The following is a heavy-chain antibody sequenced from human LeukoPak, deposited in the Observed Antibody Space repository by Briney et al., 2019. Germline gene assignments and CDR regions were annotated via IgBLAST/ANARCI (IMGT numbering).Heavy chain of an antibody. CDR2: IYSGGST. D-gene: IGHD1-1*01. V-gene: IGHV3-53*01. J-gene: IGHJ6*03. CDR1: GFTVSSNY. Sequence: GGSLRLSCAASGFTVSSNYMSWVRQAPGKGLEWVSVIYSGGSTYYADSVKGRFTISKDNSNNTLYLQMNSLRAEDTAVYYCARGLSTGTGHWYDYYIDVWGKGTTVTVYS. CDR3: ARGLSTGTGHWYDYYIDV.